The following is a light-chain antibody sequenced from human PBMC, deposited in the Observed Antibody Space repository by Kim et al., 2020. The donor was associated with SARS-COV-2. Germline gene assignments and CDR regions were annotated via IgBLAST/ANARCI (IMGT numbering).Light chain of an antibody. J-gene: IGKJ5*01. CDR2: DAS. V-gene: IGKV1-5*01. CDR3: QEYINYPIT. CDR1: QSISRW. Sequence: ASVGDRAAIPCRASQSISRWFAWYQQKPGKAPKLLIYDASSLEGGVPSRFSGSGSGTEFPLTISSLQPDGFTTYYCQEYINYPITFGQGTRLEIK.